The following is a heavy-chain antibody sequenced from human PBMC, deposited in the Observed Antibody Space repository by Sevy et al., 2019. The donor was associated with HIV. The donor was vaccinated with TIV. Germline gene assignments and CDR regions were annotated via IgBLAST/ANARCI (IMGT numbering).Heavy chain of an antibody. CDR2: ICGSGDNT. J-gene: IGHJ4*02. CDR1: GFTFSNYA. Sequence: GGSLRLSCAASGFTFSNYAMSWVRQSPGKGLEWVSSICGSGDNTYYADAVKGRFTISRDNSKNTLYLQMNTLKVEDTAVYYCAKCRWELLPLDYWGQGTPVTVSS. D-gene: IGHD1-26*01. V-gene: IGHV3-23*01. CDR3: AKCRWELLPLDY.